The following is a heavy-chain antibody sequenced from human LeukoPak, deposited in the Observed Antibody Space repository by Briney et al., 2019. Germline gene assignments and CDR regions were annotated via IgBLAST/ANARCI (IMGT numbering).Heavy chain of an antibody. J-gene: IGHJ5*02. CDR3: ARDGRLRGAAVNWFDP. CDR2: IHYSGST. CDR1: GGSISNYY. Sequence: PSETLSLTCTVSGGSISNYYWSWIRQPPGKGLEWIGYIHYSGSTNYNPSLKSRVTISVDTSKNQFSLKLSSMTAADTAVYYCARDGRLRGAAVNWFDPWGQGTLVTVSS. V-gene: IGHV4-59*01. D-gene: IGHD6-13*01.